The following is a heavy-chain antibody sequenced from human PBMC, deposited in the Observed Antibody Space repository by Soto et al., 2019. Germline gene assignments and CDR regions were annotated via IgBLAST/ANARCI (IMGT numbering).Heavy chain of an antibody. J-gene: IGHJ6*02. D-gene: IGHD3-10*01. CDR3: AAPRDEYGSGVSWFTYGMDI. CDR1: GFTVSDFA. Sequence: PXVSLRLYCLASGFTVSDFAMTWVRHVPGRGLEWVASLDGAGGSTYYAESVRGRFSISRDNSQNTLFLQMKRLTVDDTAIYYCAAPRDEYGSGVSWFTYGMDIWGQGTTVTVSS. V-gene: IGHV3-23*01. CDR2: LDGAGGST.